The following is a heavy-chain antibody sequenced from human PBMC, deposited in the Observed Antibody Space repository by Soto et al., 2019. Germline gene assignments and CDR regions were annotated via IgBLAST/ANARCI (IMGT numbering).Heavy chain of an antibody. CDR3: ARGSYYYDSSGYYHY. V-gene: IGHV4-30-2*01. Sequence: SETLSLTCAGSGGSISRGGYSWSWILQPPGKGLEWIGYIYHSGSTYYNPSLKSRVTISVDRSKNQFSLKLSSVTAADTAVYYCARGSYYYDSSGYYHYSGQGTPVPVSS. D-gene: IGHD3-22*01. CDR2: IYHSGST. CDR1: GGSISRGGYS. J-gene: IGHJ4*02.